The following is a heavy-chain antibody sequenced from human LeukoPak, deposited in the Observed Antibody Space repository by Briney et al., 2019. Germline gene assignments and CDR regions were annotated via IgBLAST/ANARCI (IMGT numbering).Heavy chain of an antibody. J-gene: IGHJ5*02. Sequence: SETLSLTCAVYGGSFSGNYWSWSRHPPRKGLEGIGEINHSGGTNNNPSPKSRGTISVDTSKNQFSLKLSSLAGADTGVYYFARRLIDCNQRGFDPWGGRTLVTVSS. CDR3: ARRLIDCNQRGFDP. V-gene: IGHV4-34*04. CDR2: INHSGGT. D-gene: IGHD2-21*02. CDR1: GGSFSGNY.